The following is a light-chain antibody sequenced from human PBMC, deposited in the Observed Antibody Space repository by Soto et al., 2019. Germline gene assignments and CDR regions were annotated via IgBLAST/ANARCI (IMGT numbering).Light chain of an antibody. CDR1: SSNIGAGYE. V-gene: IGLV1-40*01. Sequence: QSVLTQPPSVSGAPGQRVTISCIGGSSNIGAGYEVHWYQQFPGKGPKLMIYAVSDRPPGVSDRFSGSKSGITASLTISGLQTEDEADYYCISYTDRQSYLFGTGTKVTIL. CDR2: AVS. J-gene: IGLJ1*01. CDR3: ISYTDRQSYL.